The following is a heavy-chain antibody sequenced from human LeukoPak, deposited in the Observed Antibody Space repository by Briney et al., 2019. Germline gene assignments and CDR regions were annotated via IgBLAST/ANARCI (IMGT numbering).Heavy chain of an antibody. CDR3: TRGAYGGNSAGLYDYFDY. D-gene: IGHD4-23*01. V-gene: IGHV3-73*01. CDR2: IRSKANSYAT. CDR1: GFTFSGSA. J-gene: IGHJ4*02. Sequence: GGSLKLSCAASGFTFSGSAMHWVRQASGKGLESVGRIRSKANSYATAYAASVKGRFTISRDDSKNTAYLQMNSLKTEDTAVYYCTRGAYGGNSAGLYDYFDYWGQGTLVTVSS.